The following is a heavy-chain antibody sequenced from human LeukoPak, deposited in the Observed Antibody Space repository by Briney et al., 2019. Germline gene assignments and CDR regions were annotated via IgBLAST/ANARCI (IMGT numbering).Heavy chain of an antibody. CDR1: GYTFTSYG. J-gene: IGHJ6*03. D-gene: IGHD3-10*01. CDR3: ARDQLGYHYGSGSYYYMDV. V-gene: IGHV1-18*01. CDR2: ISAYNGNT. Sequence: AGSVNVSCKASGYTFTSYGISWVRQPPGQGLEWMGWISAYNGNTNYAQRLRGGVTMNTDTPASTASIELSILTSDDTAVYYCARDQLGYHYGSGSYYYMDVWGKATKATVSS.